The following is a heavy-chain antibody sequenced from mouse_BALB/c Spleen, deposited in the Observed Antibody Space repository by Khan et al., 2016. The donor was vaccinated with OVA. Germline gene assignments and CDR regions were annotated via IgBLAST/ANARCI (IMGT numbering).Heavy chain of an antibody. D-gene: IGHD2-4*01. Sequence: EVQLQESGPGLVKPSQSLSLTCTVTGYSITSGYAWNWIRQFPGNKLEWMGYISYSGSTSYNPSLRSRISITRDTSKNQFFLQLNSVTTEDTATYYCARKNYDGYAMDYWGQGTLVTVSA. CDR1: GYSITSGYA. CDR3: ARKNYDGYAMDY. CDR2: ISYSGST. J-gene: IGHJ4*01. V-gene: IGHV3-2*02.